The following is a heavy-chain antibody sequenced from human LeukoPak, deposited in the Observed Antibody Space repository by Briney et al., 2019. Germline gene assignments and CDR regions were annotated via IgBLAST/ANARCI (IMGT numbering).Heavy chain of an antibody. Sequence: GGSLRLSCAASGFTFSSHWMHWVRQAPGKGLVWVSRITNDGSGATYADSVKGRFTISRDNGKNTLYLQMNSLRPEETAVYYCARDRPHNWFDPWGQGTLVTVSS. CDR3: ARDRPHNWFDP. J-gene: IGHJ5*02. CDR1: GFTFSSHW. V-gene: IGHV3-74*01. CDR2: ITNDGSGA.